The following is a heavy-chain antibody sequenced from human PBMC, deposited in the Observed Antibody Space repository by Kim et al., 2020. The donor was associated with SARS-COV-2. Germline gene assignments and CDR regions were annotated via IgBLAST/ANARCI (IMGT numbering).Heavy chain of an antibody. D-gene: IGHD2-15*01. V-gene: IGHV3-30*18. CDR2: ISYDGSNK. CDR3: AKDSAFCSGGSCYTYYY. J-gene: IGHJ6*01. CDR1: GFTFSSYG. Sequence: GGSLRLSCAASGFTFSSYGMHWVRQAPGKGLEWVAVISYDGSNKYYADSVKGRFTISRDNSKNTLYLQMNSLRAEDTAVYYCAKDSAFCSGGSCYTYYY.